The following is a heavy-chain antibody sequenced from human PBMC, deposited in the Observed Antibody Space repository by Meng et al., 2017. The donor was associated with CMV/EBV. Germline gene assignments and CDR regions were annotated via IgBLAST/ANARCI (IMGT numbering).Heavy chain of an antibody. CDR3: ARHKQQLVR. J-gene: IGHJ4*02. V-gene: IGHV4-34*01. D-gene: IGHD6-13*01. CDR2: INHSGST. Sequence: ESLKISCAVYGGSFSGYYWSWIRQPPGKGLEWIGEINHSGSTNYNPSLKSRVTISVDTSKNQFSLKLSSVTAADTAVYYCARHKQQLVRWGQGTLVTVSS. CDR1: GGSFSGYY.